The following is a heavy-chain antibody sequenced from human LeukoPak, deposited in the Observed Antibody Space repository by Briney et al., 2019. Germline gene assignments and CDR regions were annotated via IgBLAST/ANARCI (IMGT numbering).Heavy chain of an antibody. CDR1: GSTFTSYG. Sequence: ASVTVSCTASGSTFTSYGISWVRQAPGQGLEWMGWFSAYNGNTNYAQKLQGRVTMTTDTYTSTAYMELRSLRYDDTAVYYCARVLPDYYDSSGYYPWGQGTLVTVSS. V-gene: IGHV1-18*01. CDR3: ARVLPDYYDSSGYYP. CDR2: FSAYNGNT. J-gene: IGHJ5*02. D-gene: IGHD3-22*01.